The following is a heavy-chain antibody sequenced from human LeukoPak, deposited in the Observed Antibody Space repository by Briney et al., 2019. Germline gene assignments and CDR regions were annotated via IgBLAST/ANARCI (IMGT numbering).Heavy chain of an antibody. D-gene: IGHD3-22*01. CDR1: GFTFSSYR. Sequence: PGGSLRLSCAASGFTFSSYRMSWVRQAPGKGLEWVSYISSSSSTIYYADSVKGRFTISRDNAKNSLYLQMNSLRAEDTAVYYCAKDNTPMIVVVIPYYFDYWGQGTLVTVSS. CDR2: ISSSSSTI. V-gene: IGHV3-48*01. J-gene: IGHJ4*02. CDR3: AKDNTPMIVVVIPYYFDY.